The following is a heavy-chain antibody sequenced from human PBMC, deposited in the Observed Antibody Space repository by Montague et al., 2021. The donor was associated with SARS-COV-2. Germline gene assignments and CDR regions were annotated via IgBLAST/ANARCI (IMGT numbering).Heavy chain of an antibody. J-gene: IGHJ5*02. V-gene: IGHV3-7*01. Sequence: SRRISCAASEFTFSRYWKTWVRQAPGKGLEWVASINQDGSDKRYVGSVKGRFTISRDNAMNSLFLQMNSLRVEDTAVYYCSRDSVVGATAEWFDPWGQGTLVTVSS. CDR2: INQDGSDK. CDR3: SRDSVVGATAEWFDP. CDR1: EFTFSRYW. D-gene: IGHD1-26*01.